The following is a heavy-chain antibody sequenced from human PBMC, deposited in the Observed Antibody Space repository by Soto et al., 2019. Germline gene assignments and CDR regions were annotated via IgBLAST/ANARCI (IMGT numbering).Heavy chain of an antibody. CDR2: ISGSGGST. D-gene: IGHD6-19*01. J-gene: IGHJ4*02. CDR1: GFTFSNYA. CDR3: ARRSSGWYFDY. Sequence: EVQLLESGGGLVQSGGSLRLSCAASGFTFSNYAMNWVRQAPGKGLEWVSVISGSGGSTYYADSVKGRFTISRDNSKNTLYLQMNSLRAEDTAVYYCARRSSGWYFDYWGQGTLVTVSS. V-gene: IGHV3-23*01.